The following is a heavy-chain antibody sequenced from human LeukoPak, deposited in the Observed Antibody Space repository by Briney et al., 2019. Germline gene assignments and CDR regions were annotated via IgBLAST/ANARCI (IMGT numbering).Heavy chain of an antibody. D-gene: IGHD1-26*01. CDR3: ATYSGTYRDH. CDR2: IRTAGKHI. CDR1: GLIFSSYN. J-gene: IGHJ4*02. V-gene: IGHV3-21*06. Sequence: GGSLRLSCAGSGLIFSSYNMNWVRQAPGKGLEWVSSIRTAGKHIYYADSVRDRFAISRDDAKNSLYLQMNNLGVDDSAVYYCATYSGTYRDHWGQGTLVTVSS.